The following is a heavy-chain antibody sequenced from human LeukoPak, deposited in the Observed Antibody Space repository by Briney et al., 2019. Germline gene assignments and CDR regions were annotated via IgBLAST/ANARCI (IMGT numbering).Heavy chain of an antibody. V-gene: IGHV4-59*08. J-gene: IGHJ4*02. Sequence: SETLSLTCTVSGGSISSYYWSWVRQPPGKGLEWIGYIYYSGSTNYNPSLKSRVTISVDTSKNQFSLKLRSVTAADTAVYYCARHPNKDGSTPAFDYWGQGTLVTVSS. CDR1: GGSISSYY. CDR3: ARHPNKDGSTPAFDY. CDR2: IYYSGST. D-gene: IGHD5-24*01.